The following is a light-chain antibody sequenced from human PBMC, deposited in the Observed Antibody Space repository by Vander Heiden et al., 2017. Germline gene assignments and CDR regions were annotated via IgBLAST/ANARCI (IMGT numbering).Light chain of an antibody. CDR3: QQYYSTPPT. CDR1: QSVLYSSNNTNY. Sequence: DIVMTQSPASLAVSLGERATINCKSSQSVLYSSNNTNYLAWYQQKPGQPPKLLIYWASTRESGVPDRFSGSGSGTDFTLTISSLQAEDVAVYYCQQYYSTPPTFGQGTKVEIK. CDR2: WAS. V-gene: IGKV4-1*01. J-gene: IGKJ1*01.